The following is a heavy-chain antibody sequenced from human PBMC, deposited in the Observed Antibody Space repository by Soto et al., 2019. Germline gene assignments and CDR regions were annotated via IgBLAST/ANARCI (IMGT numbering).Heavy chain of an antibody. J-gene: IGHJ4*02. V-gene: IGHV1-3*01. CDR3: ARYLQVVYYFDY. CDR2: INAGNGNT. D-gene: IGHD2-15*01. Sequence: AAVKVSCKASGYTFSSYAINWGRQAPGQRLEWMGWINAGNGNTKYSQKFQGRVTITRDTSASTAYMELTSLRSEDTAVYYCARYLQVVYYFDYWGQGTLVTVSS. CDR1: GYTFSSYA.